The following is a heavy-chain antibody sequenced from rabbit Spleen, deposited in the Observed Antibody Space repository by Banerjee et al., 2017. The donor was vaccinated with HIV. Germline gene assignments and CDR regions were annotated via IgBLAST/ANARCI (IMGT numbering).Heavy chain of an antibody. D-gene: IGHD1-1*01. CDR3: ARDTSSSFSSYGMDL. CDR1: GFSFSSSSY. J-gene: IGHJ6*01. V-gene: IGHV1S40*01. CDR2: IDTGSSGFT. Sequence: VESGGGLVKPGASLTLTCKASGFSFSSSSYMCWVRQAPGKGLEWIACIDTGSSGFTYFATWAKGRFTCSKTSSTTVTLQMTRLTAADTATYFCARDTSSSFSSYGMDLWGPGTLVTVS.